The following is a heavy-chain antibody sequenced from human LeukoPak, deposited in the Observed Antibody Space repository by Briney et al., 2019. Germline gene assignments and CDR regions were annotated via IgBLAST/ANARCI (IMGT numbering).Heavy chain of an antibody. D-gene: IGHD5-12*01. CDR3: ARVMVATITFDY. J-gene: IGHJ4*02. V-gene: IGHV4-59*08. CDR2: IYYSGST. CDR1: GGSISSYY. Sequence: PSETPSLTCTVSGGSISSYYWSWIRQPPGKGLEWIGYIYYSGSTNYNPSLKSRVTISVDTSKNQFSLKLSSVTAADTAVYYCARVMVATITFDYWGQGTLVTVSS.